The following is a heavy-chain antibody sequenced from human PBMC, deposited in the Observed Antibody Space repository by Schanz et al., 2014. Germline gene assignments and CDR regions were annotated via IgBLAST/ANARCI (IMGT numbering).Heavy chain of an antibody. V-gene: IGHV3-23*01. D-gene: IGHD3-22*01. CDR1: GFTFSSYA. CDR3: AKDRSWDYDSSGYFDY. Sequence: EVHLLESRGGLVQPGGSLRLSCAASGFTFSSYAMSWVRQAPGKGLEWVSAISGGGGTTYYADSVKGRFTISRDNSKNTLYLQMNSLRAEDTAVYYCAKDRSWDYDSSGYFDYWGQGTLVTVSA. J-gene: IGHJ4*02. CDR2: ISGGGGTT.